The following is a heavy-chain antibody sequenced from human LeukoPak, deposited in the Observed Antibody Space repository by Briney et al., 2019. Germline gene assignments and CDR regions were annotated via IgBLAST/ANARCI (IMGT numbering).Heavy chain of an antibody. Sequence: GGSLRLSCAASGFTFSNYWMSWVRQAPGKGLEWVANIKKDGSEKYYVASVKGRFTISRDNAKNSLSLQMNSLRAEDTAMYYCTTLDSDYDAYCSDYWGQGTLVTVSS. CDR1: GFTFSNYW. CDR3: TTLDSDYDAYCSDY. CDR2: IKKDGSEK. J-gene: IGHJ4*02. V-gene: IGHV3-7*01. D-gene: IGHD4-11*01.